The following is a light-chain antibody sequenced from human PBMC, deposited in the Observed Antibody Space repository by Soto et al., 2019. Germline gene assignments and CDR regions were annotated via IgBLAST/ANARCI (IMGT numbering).Light chain of an antibody. CDR1: QSISTY. J-gene: IGKJ1*01. Sequence: DIQMTHSPSSLSASLGDRVTITCRASQSISTYLIWYQQKPGKAPKLLIYATSSLQSGVPSRFSGSGSGTDFTLTISSLQPEDFATYYCQQSYSTPPGTFGQGTKVDIK. V-gene: IGKV1-39*01. CDR3: QQSYSTPPGT. CDR2: ATS.